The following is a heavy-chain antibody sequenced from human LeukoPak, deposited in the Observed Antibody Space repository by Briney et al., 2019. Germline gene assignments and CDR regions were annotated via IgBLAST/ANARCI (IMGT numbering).Heavy chain of an antibody. Sequence: GGSPRLFCAASGFTFSSYAMSWVRQAPGKGLEWVSAISGSGGSTYYADSVKGRFTITRDNSKNTLYLQMNSLRAADTAVYYCAQRGGLDYWGQGTLVTVSS. V-gene: IGHV3-23*01. J-gene: IGHJ4*02. CDR2: ISGSGGST. D-gene: IGHD3-16*01. CDR1: GFTFSSYA. CDR3: AQRGGLDY.